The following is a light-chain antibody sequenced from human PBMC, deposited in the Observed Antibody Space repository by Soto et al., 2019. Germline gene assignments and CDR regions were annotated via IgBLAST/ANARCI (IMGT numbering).Light chain of an antibody. V-gene: IGLV2-8*01. J-gene: IGLJ1*01. CDR3: SSYAGSNNFV. Sequence: QSALTQPASVSGSPGQSITMSCTGTSSDVGYYNYVSWYQLHPGKAPKLMIYEVSKRPSGVPDRFSGSKSGNTASLTVTGVQAEDEADYYCSSYAGSNNFVFGTGTKVTVL. CDR2: EVS. CDR1: SSDVGYYNY.